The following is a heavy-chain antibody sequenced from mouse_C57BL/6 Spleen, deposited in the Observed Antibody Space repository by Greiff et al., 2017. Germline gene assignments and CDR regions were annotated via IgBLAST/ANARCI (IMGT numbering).Heavy chain of an antibody. D-gene: IGHD2-1*01. CDR1: GYAFTNYL. Sequence: QVQLQQPGAELVRPGTSVKLSCKASGYAFTNYLIDWVKQRPGQGLEWIGVINPGSGSTNYNAKFKGKATLTADKSSSPAYMQLSSLTSEDSAVYVGARGRDGNYVFDYWGQGTTLTVSS. J-gene: IGHJ2*01. CDR3: ARGRDGNYVFDY. CDR2: INPGSGST. V-gene: IGHV1-54*01.